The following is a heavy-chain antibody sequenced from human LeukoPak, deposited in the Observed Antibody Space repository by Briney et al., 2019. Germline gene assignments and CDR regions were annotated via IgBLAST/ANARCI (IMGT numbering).Heavy chain of an antibody. V-gene: IGHV4-59*01. CDR3: ARDRYCSGGRCYSGRFDP. D-gene: IGHD2-15*01. CDR1: GGSMSDYY. Sequence: SETLSLTCTVSGGSMSDYYWTWIRQPPGKGLEWIGYIHSSGTTNYNPSLKRRVTISVDTSKNQFSLKLSSVTAADTAVYYCARDRYCSGGRCYSGRFDPWGQGTLVTVSS. CDR2: IHSSGTT. J-gene: IGHJ5*02.